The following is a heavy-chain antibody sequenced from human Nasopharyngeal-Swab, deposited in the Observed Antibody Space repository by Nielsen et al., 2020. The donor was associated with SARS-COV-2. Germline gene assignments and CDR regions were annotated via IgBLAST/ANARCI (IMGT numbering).Heavy chain of an antibody. D-gene: IGHD2-2*01. V-gene: IGHV4-31*03. J-gene: IGHJ5*02. Sequence: SETLSLPCTFSGGSISSGGYYWSWIRKHPGKGLEWIGYIYYSGSTYYNPSLKSRVTISVDTSKNQFSLKLSSVTAADTAVYYCAREFYCSSTSCSPGWFDPWGQGTLVTVSS. CDR1: GGSISSGGYY. CDR3: AREFYCSSTSCSPGWFDP. CDR2: IYYSGST.